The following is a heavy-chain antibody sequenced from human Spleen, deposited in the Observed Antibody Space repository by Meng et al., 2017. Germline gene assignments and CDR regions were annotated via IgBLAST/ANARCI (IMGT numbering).Heavy chain of an antibody. CDR2: ISGSGGST. J-gene: IGHJ4*02. CDR3: AKVVLPYYYGAGRPAFDY. Sequence: GGSLRLSCAASGFTVSSNYMSWVRQAPGKGLEWVSAISGSGGSTYYADSVKGRFTISRDNSKNTLYLQMNSLRAEDTALYYCAKVVLPYYYGAGRPAFDYWGQGTLVTVSS. D-gene: IGHD3-10*01. V-gene: IGHV3-23*01. CDR1: GFTVSSNY.